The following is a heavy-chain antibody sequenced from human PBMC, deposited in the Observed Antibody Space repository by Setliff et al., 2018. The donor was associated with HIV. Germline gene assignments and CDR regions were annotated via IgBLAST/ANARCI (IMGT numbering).Heavy chain of an antibody. V-gene: IGHV3-7*01. Sequence: GGSLRLSCAASGFTFSTFWMGWVRQAPGKGREWVAHIKPDGSSKKYVDSVKGRFTISRDNAKNSLYLQMNSLRAEDTAVYYCARGGIAARPYYFDYWGQGTLVTVSS. CDR1: GFTFSTFW. CDR2: IKPDGSSK. D-gene: IGHD6-6*01. J-gene: IGHJ4*02. CDR3: ARGGIAARPYYFDY.